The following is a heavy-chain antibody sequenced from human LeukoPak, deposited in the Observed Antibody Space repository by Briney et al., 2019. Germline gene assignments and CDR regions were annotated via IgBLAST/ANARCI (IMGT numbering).Heavy chain of an antibody. Sequence: ASVKVSCKASGYTFTGYYMHWVRQAPGQGLEWMGWINPNTGGTNYAQKFQGRVTMTRDTSISSAYMDLSRLRSDDTAVYYCARQKAAAGHFDYWGQGTLVTVSS. CDR1: GYTFTGYY. CDR3: ARQKAAAGHFDY. D-gene: IGHD6-13*01. J-gene: IGHJ4*02. V-gene: IGHV1-2*02. CDR2: INPNTGGT.